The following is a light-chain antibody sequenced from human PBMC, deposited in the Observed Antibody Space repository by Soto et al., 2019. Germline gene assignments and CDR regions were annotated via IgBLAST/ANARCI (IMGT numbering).Light chain of an antibody. V-gene: IGKV3-15*01. CDR2: AAS. Sequence: EIEMTQSPATLSLAPGERVTLSCRASESVSTNLAWYQQKAGQAPRLLIYAASTRATGIPARFSGSGSGTEFTLTISSLQPEDFAVYYCHQYNNWPSWTFGQGTKVEIK. CDR1: ESVSTN. CDR3: HQYNNWPSWT. J-gene: IGKJ1*01.